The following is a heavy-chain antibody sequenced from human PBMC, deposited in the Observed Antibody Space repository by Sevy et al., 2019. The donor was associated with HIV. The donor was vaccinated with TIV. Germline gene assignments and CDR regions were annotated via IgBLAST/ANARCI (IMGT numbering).Heavy chain of an antibody. J-gene: IGHJ5*02. CDR3: ARADTYYDGAGSVEFDP. CDR2: ISSSSSTI. V-gene: IGHV3-48*01. Sequence: GGSLRLSCAASGFTFSSYSMNWVRQAPGKGLEWVSYISSSSSTIYYADSVKGRFTISRDNAKNSLYLQMNSLRAEDTAVYYCARADTYYDGAGSVEFDPWGQGTLVTVSS. D-gene: IGHD3-10*01. CDR1: GFTFSSYS.